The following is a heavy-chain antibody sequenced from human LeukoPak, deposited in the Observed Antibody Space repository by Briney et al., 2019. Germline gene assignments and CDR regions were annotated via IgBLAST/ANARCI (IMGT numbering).Heavy chain of an antibody. Sequence: GGSLRLSCAASGFTFSSYEMSWVRQAPGKGLEWVSYISSSAGITYYADSVKGRFTISRDKSKNTLYLQMNSLRAEDTAIYHCAKRIAVAGTPFDYWGQGTLVTVSS. V-gene: IGHV3-23*01. CDR2: ISSSAGIT. J-gene: IGHJ4*02. CDR1: GFTFSSYE. D-gene: IGHD6-19*01. CDR3: AKRIAVAGTPFDY.